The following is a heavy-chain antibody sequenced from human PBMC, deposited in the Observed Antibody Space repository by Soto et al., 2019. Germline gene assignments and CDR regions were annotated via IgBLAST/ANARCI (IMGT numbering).Heavy chain of an antibody. J-gene: IGHJ4*02. Sequence: PGGSLRLSCAASGFTFSSYAMSWVRQAPGKGLEWVSAISGSGGSTYYADSVKGRFTISRDNSKNTLYLQMNSLRAEDTAVYYCAKRNYDSSGYYLRTYYLDYWGQGTLVTVSS. CDR2: ISGSGGST. V-gene: IGHV3-23*01. CDR1: GFTFSSYA. CDR3: AKRNYDSSGYYLRTYYLDY. D-gene: IGHD3-22*01.